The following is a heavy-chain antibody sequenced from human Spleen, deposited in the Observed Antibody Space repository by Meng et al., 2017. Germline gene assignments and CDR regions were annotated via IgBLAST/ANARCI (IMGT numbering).Heavy chain of an antibody. CDR3: ARDEDISAAGKLFGDY. Sequence: QGQRVQPGVEVKKPGASVKVSCKPSGYNFPDYYIPWVRRAPGQGLEWMGRINPKSGDTHYAQKFQGRVTMTGDTSISTAYMELSGLRSDDTAMYYCARDEDISAAGKLFGDYWGQGTLVTVSS. J-gene: IGHJ4*02. D-gene: IGHD6-13*01. CDR1: GYNFPDYY. CDR2: INPKSGDT. V-gene: IGHV1-2*06.